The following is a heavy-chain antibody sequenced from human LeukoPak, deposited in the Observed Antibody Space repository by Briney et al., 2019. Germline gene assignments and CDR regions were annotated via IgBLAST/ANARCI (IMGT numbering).Heavy chain of an antibody. D-gene: IGHD2-15*01. V-gene: IGHV4-61*02. CDR3: ARGWPFFY. CDR2: IYTSGST. J-gene: IGHJ4*02. Sequence: SETLSLTCTVSGGSISSGSYYWSWIRQPAGKGLEWIGRIYTSGSTNYNPSLKSRVTISVDTSKNQFSLKLSSVTAADTDVYYCARGWPFFYWGQGTLVTVSS. CDR1: GGSISSGSYY.